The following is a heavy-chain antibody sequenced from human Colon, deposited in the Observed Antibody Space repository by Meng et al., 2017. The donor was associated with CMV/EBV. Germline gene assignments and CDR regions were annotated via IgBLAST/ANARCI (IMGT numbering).Heavy chain of an antibody. Sequence: GGPLRLSCQVSGNRFSNYWIGWVRQMPGKGLDWMAIIYPGDSDAVHNPSFQGRVTISADKSISTAYLQWSSLRASDTAMYYCVRREYFGTESGNWGQGTMVTVSS. D-gene: IGHD2/OR15-2a*01. CDR2: IYPGDSDA. CDR1: GNRFSNYW. CDR3: VRREYFGTESGN. J-gene: IGHJ4*02. V-gene: IGHV5-51*01.